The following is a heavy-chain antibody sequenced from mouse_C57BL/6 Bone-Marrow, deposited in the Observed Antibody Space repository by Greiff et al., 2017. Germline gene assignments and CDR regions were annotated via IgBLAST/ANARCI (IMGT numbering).Heavy chain of an antibody. CDR2: IDPENGDT. J-gene: IGHJ1*03. Sequence: EVQLQQSGAELVRPGASVKLSCTASGFNIKDDYMHWVKQRPEQGLEWIGWIDPENGDTEYASKFQGKATITADTSSNTAYQQLSSLTSEDTAVYYCTYYYGSSGWYFDVWGTGTTVTVSS. CDR3: TYYYGSSGWYFDV. CDR1: GFNIKDDY. V-gene: IGHV14-4*01. D-gene: IGHD1-1*01.